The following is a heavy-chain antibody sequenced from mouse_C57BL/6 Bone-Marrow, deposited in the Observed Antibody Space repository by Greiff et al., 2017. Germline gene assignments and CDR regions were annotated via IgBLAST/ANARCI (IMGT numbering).Heavy chain of an antibody. V-gene: IGHV1-7*01. Sequence: VQLQESGAELAKPGASVKLSCKASGYTFTSYRMRWVKQRPGQGLEWIGYINPSRGYTKYNQKFKDKATLTADKSSSTAYMQLSSLTYEDSAVYYCARWGTTVVRYFYVWGTGTTVTGSS. J-gene: IGHJ1*03. CDR2: INPSRGYT. D-gene: IGHD1-1*01. CDR1: GYTFTSYR. CDR3: ARWGTTVVRYFYV.